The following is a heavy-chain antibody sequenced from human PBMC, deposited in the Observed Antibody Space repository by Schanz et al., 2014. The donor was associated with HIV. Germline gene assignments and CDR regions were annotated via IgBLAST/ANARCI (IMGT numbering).Heavy chain of an antibody. CDR3: AKPEYDSRGSSQSHFDY. V-gene: IGHV3-23*04. CDR1: GFSFDTFG. Sequence: VQLVESGGGVVQPGRSLRLSCAGSGFSFDTFGIHWVRQAPGKGLEWVSSISESGGRTYYADSVNGRFTISRDNSKNTLYLQMTTLRIDDTAVYYCAKPEYDSRGSSQSHFDYWGQGTLVTVSS. J-gene: IGHJ4*02. D-gene: IGHD3-22*01. CDR2: ISESGGRT.